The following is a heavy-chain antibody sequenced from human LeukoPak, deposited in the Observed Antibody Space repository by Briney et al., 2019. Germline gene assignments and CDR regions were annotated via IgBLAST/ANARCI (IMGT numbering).Heavy chain of an antibody. Sequence: GGSLRLSCAASGFTFSNAWISWVRPPPGQGQEWVGRIKSKTDGGTTDYAAPVKGRFTISRDDSKNTLYLQMNSLKTEDTAVYYCTTDPYYDRDYWGQGTLVTVSS. CDR2: IKSKTDGGTT. J-gene: IGHJ4*02. CDR1: GFTFSNAW. CDR3: TTDPYYDRDY. D-gene: IGHD3-22*01. V-gene: IGHV3-15*01.